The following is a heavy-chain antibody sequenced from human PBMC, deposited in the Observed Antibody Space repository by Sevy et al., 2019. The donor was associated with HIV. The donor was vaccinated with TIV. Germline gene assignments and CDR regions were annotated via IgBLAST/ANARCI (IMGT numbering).Heavy chain of an antibody. Sequence: GGSLRLSCVASGFTFSKYSMSWVRQTPGKGLEWVSTLSFACGRINYADSVKGRFTMSRDVSRNTFYLQMDSLRAEDTAIYYCAREGCSKPHDYWGQGTLVTVSS. D-gene: IGHD2-2*01. CDR2: LSFACGRI. J-gene: IGHJ4*02. CDR3: AREGCSKPHDY. CDR1: GFTFSKYS. V-gene: IGHV3-23*01.